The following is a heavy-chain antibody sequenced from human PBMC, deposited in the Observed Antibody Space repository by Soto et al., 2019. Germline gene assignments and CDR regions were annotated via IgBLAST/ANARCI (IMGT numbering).Heavy chain of an antibody. J-gene: IGHJ6*02. CDR2: IGSRGGNS. CDR1: GFIFSDFS. D-gene: IGHD1-1*01. V-gene: IGHV3-21*01. Sequence: EVQLVESGGGLVKPGGSLRLSCEVSGFIFSDFSMNWVRQAPGKGLEWVASIGSRGGNSFYADSVKGRFIISRDNAKTSLDLQIKSQRAEDTAVYYCAREKRHNSLGGRFGMDVWGQGTTVTVS. CDR3: AREKRHNSLGGRFGMDV.